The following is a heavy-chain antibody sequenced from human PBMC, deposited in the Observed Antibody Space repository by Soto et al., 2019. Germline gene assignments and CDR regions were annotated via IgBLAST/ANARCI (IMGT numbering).Heavy chain of an antibody. D-gene: IGHD6-19*01. J-gene: IGHJ4*02. CDR2: ISWNSGSI. CDR1: GFTFDDYA. Sequence: EVQLVESGGGLVQPGRSLRLSCAASGFTFDDYAMHWVRQAPGKGLEWVSGISWNSGSIGYADSVKGRFTISRDNAKNSLYLQMNSLRAEDTALYYCAKDTSMGIAVAGTGGYFDYWGQGTLVTVSS. V-gene: IGHV3-9*01. CDR3: AKDTSMGIAVAGTGGYFDY.